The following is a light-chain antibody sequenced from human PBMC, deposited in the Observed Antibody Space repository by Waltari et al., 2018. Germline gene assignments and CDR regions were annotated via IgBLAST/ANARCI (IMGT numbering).Light chain of an antibody. J-gene: IGKJ2*01. CDR1: QTVRSY. V-gene: IGKV3-11*01. Sequence: SCRASQTVRSYLAWYQQRPGQTPRLLIFDASSRATGISAKFSGSGSGTVFTLTVSNLEPEDFAVYYCQQRSNWPYTFGQGTRVEIK. CDR3: QQRSNWPYT. CDR2: DAS.